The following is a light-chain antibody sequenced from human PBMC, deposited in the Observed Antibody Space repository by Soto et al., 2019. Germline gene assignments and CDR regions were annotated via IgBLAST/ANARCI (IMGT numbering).Light chain of an antibody. Sequence: EVVLTQSPATLSLSPGERATLSCRASQGVSRYLAWYQQKPGQSPRLLIYDTSNRATGIPARFSGSGSGTDFTLTINSLETEDFAVYYCQQRSNWLFGPGTRVDIK. CDR2: DTS. V-gene: IGKV3-11*01. CDR1: QGVSRY. J-gene: IGKJ3*01. CDR3: QQRSNWL.